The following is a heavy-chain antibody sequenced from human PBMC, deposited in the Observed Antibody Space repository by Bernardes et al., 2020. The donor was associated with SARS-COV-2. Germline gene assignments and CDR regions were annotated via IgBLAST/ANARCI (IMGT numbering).Heavy chain of an antibody. CDR1: AFTFSNFC. V-gene: IGHV3-7*03. D-gene: IGHD1-7*01. J-gene: IGHJ4*02. CDR2: INRNGSEK. CDR3: ARYKGGTLDS. Sequence: GGSLRLSCAASAFTFSNFCMTWVRQAPGKGLEWVANINRNGSEKYYVDSLKGRFTISRDNAKNSLYLQMDNLRADDTAVYYCARYKGGTLDSWGQGTLVTVSS.